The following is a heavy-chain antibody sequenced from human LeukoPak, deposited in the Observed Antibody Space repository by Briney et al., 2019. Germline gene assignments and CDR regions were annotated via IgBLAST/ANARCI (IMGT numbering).Heavy chain of an antibody. V-gene: IGHV3-30*18. CDR1: GFTFSSYG. Sequence: PGGSLRLSCAASGFTFSSYGMHWVRQAPGKGLEWVAVISYDGSNKYYADSVKGRFTISRDNSKNTLYLQMNSLRAEDTAVYYCAKDGYIVVVTALSGPDYWGQGTLVTVSS. CDR2: ISYDGSNK. D-gene: IGHD2-21*02. J-gene: IGHJ4*02. CDR3: AKDGYIVVVTALSGPDY.